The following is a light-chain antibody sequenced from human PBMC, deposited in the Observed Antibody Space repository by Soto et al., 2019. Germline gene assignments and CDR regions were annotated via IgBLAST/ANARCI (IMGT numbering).Light chain of an antibody. CDR1: QSVSSN. Sequence: EIVLTQSPATLSVSPGERATLSCRASQSVSSNLAWYQQKPGQAPRLLIYGASTRATGIPARFSGSGSGTECTLTISSLQSEDFAVYYCQQYNNWPPKYTFGQGTKLEIK. CDR3: QQYNNWPPKYT. V-gene: IGKV3-15*01. CDR2: GAS. J-gene: IGKJ2*01.